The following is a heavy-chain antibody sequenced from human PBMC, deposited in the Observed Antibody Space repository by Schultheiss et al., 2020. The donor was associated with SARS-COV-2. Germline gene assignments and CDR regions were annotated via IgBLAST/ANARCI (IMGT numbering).Heavy chain of an antibody. Sequence: GESLKISCAASGFTFSSYSMNWVRQAPGKGLEWVSYISSSGSTIYYADSVKGRFTISRDNSKNTLYLQMNSLRAEDTALYYCAKDASSGYRPDYYFDYWGQGTLVTVSS. V-gene: IGHV3-48*01. CDR3: AKDASSGYRPDYYFDY. J-gene: IGHJ4*02. CDR1: GFTFSSYS. CDR2: ISSSGSTI. D-gene: IGHD5-12*01.